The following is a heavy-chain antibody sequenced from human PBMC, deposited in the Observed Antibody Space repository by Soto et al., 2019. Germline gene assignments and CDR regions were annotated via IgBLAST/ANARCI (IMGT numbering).Heavy chain of an antibody. Sequence: QVQLVQSGAEVKKPGASVKVSCKASGYIFTGYYMHWVRQAPGQGLEWMGWINPKNGDTHYVQNFQGGVTMTRDTSISTAYMERTRLRSDDTAVYYCAGGVSLAYTFEIWGQGTLVTVSS. CDR2: INPKNGDT. CDR1: GYIFTGYY. CDR3: AGGVSLAYTFEI. J-gene: IGHJ3*02. V-gene: IGHV1-2*02. D-gene: IGHD1-20*01.